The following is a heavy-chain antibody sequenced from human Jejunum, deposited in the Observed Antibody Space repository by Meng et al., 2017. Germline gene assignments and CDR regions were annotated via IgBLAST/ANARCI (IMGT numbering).Heavy chain of an antibody. CDR3: ARKGGTYSTGHFPHFDY. Sequence: QVQLSASGPGLLMPSGTLTFTCPVSGDSISSDNGWSLVRQPPGKGPEWIGDIFRTGTSNYSPSLRSRVAIYMDKSKNQFSLSLNSVTAADTAVYYCARKGGTYSTGHFPHFDYWGQGTLVTVSS. D-gene: IGHD6-19*01. CDR2: IFRTGTS. CDR1: GDSISSDNG. V-gene: IGHV4-4*02. J-gene: IGHJ4*02.